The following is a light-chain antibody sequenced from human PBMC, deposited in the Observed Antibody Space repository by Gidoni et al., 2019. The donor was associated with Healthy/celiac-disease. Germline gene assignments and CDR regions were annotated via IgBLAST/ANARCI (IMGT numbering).Light chain of an antibody. CDR2: GNS. Sequence: QSVLTQPPSLSGAPGHRVTISCPGSSSNIGAGYDVHCYQQLPGTAPKLIIYGNSNRPAGVPARFSGSKSGSSASLALTWLHAEDEADYCCQSYDSRLSGPGVFGGGTKLTVL. CDR1: SSNIGAGYD. V-gene: IGLV1-40*01. CDR3: QSYDSRLSGPGV. J-gene: IGLJ3*02.